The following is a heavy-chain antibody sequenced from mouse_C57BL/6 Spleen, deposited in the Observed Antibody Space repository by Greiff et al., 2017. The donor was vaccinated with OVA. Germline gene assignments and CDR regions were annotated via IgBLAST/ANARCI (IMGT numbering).Heavy chain of an antibody. J-gene: IGHJ2*01. CDR2: INPYNGDT. CDR1: GYSFTGYF. V-gene: IGHV1-20*01. D-gene: IGHD1-1*01. CDR3: ARSRITTVVHFDY. Sequence: VQLKESGPELVKPGDSVKISCKASGYSFTGYFMNWVMQSHGKSLEWIGRINPYNGDTFYNQKFKGKATLTVDKSSSTAHMELRSLTSEDSAVYYCARSRITTVVHFDYWGQGTTLTVSS.